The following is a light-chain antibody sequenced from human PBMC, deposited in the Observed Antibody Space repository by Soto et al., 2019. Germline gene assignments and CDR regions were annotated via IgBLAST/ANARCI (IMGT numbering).Light chain of an antibody. CDR1: QSVSSN. CDR2: GAS. Sequence: EIVVTQSPDTLSLTPVARATLSCRASQSVSSNLAWYQQKPGQAPRLLIYGASTRATGIPARFSGSGSGTEFTLTISSLQSEDFAVYYCQQYNNWPKTFGQGTKVDIK. J-gene: IGKJ1*01. V-gene: IGKV3-15*01. CDR3: QQYNNWPKT.